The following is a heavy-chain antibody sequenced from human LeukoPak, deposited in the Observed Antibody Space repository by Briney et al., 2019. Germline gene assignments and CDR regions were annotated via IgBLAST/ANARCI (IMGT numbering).Heavy chain of an antibody. Sequence: PSETRSLTCTVSGGSISSYYWSWIRQPPGKGLEWIGSIYYSGSTYYNPSLKSRVTISVDTSKNQFSLKLSSVTAADTAVYYCARHEGYSYGYYFDYWGQGTLVTVSS. J-gene: IGHJ4*02. D-gene: IGHD5-18*01. CDR3: ARHEGYSYGYYFDY. CDR1: GGSISSYY. V-gene: IGHV4-39*01. CDR2: IYYSGST.